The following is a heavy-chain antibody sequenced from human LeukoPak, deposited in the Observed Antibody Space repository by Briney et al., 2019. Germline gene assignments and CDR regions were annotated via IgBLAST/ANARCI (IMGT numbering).Heavy chain of an antibody. CDR1: GGSISSYY. D-gene: IGHD3-10*01. J-gene: IGHJ5*02. CDR3: ARVRYYGSGSSENLFDP. V-gene: IGHV4-59*01. Sequence: SETLSLTCTVSGGSISSYYWSWIRQPPGKGLEWIGYIYYSGSTNYNPSLKSRVTISVDTSKNQFSLKLSSVTAADTAVYYCARVRYYGSGSSENLFDPWGQGTLVTVSS. CDR2: IYYSGST.